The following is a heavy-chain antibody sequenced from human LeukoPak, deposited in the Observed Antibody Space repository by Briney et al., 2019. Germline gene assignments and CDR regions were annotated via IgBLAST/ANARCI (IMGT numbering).Heavy chain of an antibody. D-gene: IGHD6-19*01. Sequence: SETLSLTCTVSGGSITNYYWSWIRQPPGKGLEWIGFSYYNGNTNYNPSLKSRVTISVDTSKNQFSLKLSSVTAADTAVYYCARVGSWLSPLYRYYYYMDVWGKGTTVTVSS. V-gene: IGHV4-59*01. J-gene: IGHJ6*03. CDR1: GGSITNYY. CDR2: SYYNGNT. CDR3: ARVGSWLSPLYRYYYYMDV.